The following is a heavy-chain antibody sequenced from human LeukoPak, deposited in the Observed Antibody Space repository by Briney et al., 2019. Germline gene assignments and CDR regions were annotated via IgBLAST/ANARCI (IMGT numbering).Heavy chain of an antibody. J-gene: IGHJ4*02. V-gene: IGHV3-74*01. D-gene: IGHD3-3*01. CDR1: GFDFSCNW. CDR3: AKDHYWSIDY. CDR2: IKGDGIST. Sequence: GGSLRLSCAASGFDFSCNWMHWVRHAPGQGLVWVSRIKGDGISTNYADSVKGRFTISRDIAKNTLYLQMNSLRAEDTGVYYCAKDHYWSIDYWGRGTLVTVSS.